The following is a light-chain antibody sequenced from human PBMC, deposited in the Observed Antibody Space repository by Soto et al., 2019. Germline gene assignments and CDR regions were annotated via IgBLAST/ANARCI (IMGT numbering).Light chain of an antibody. CDR3: QQYGSSRKLT. J-gene: IGKJ4*01. CDR2: GAS. V-gene: IGKV3-20*01. Sequence: ETVLTQSPATLSVSPGGRATLSCRASQSVSRRLAWYQQRPGQAPRLLIYGASSRATGIPDRFSGSGSGTDFTLTISRLEPEDFAVYYCQQYGSSRKLTFGGGTKVDIK. CDR1: QSVSRR.